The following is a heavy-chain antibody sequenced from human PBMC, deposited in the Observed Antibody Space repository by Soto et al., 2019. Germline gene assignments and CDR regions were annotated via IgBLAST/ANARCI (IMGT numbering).Heavy chain of an antibody. Sequence: SETLSLTCTVSGGSINSYYWSWIRQSPEKGLEWIGYIYSSGSTNYNPSLKSRVTISVDTSKNQFSLKLGSVTAADTAVYYCARQYCSSTRCYQYFDYWGQGTLVTVSS. V-gene: IGHV4-59*08. CDR2: IYSSGST. J-gene: IGHJ4*02. CDR1: GGSINSYY. D-gene: IGHD2-2*01. CDR3: ARQYCSSTRCYQYFDY.